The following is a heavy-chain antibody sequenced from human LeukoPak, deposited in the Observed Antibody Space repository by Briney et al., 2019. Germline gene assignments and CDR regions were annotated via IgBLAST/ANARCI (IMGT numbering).Heavy chain of an antibody. CDR1: GGSFSGYY. J-gene: IGHJ4*02. D-gene: IGHD1-26*01. Sequence: SETLSLTCAVYGGSFSGYYWSWIRQPPGKGLEWIGEINLSGSTNYNPSLKSRVTISVDTSKNQFSLKLSSVTAADTAVYYCARIPLYQALRDIVGTTGDYWGQGTLVAVSS. CDR2: INLSGST. V-gene: IGHV4-34*01. CDR3: ARIPLYQALRDIVGTTGDY.